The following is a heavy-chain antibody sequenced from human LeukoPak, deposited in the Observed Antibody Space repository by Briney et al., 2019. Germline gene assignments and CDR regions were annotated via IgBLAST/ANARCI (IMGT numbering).Heavy chain of an antibody. CDR1: GFTFSSYS. CDR3: ARRADSSGYSTYPSFDY. J-gene: IGHJ4*02. D-gene: IGHD3-22*01. CDR2: VSTGSNYI. Sequence: PGGSLRLSCTASGFTFSSYSLNWVRQAPGKGLEWVSSVSTGSNYIYYADSVKGRFTISRDNDKNSLYLQMNSLRVEDTAVYYCARRADSSGYSTYPSFDYWGQGTLVTVSS. V-gene: IGHV3-21*01.